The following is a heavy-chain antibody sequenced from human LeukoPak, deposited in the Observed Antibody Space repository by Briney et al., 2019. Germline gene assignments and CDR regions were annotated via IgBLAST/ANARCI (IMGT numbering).Heavy chain of an antibody. CDR3: ARRPDTAMDLVGAFDI. V-gene: IGHV4-31*03. Sequence: SETLSLTCTVSGGSISSGGYYWSWIRQHPGKGLEWIGYIYYSGSTYYNPSLKSRVIISVDTSKNQFSLKLSSVTAADTAVYYCARRPDTAMDLVGAFDIWGQGTMVTVSS. J-gene: IGHJ3*02. D-gene: IGHD5-18*01. CDR1: GGSISSGGYY. CDR2: IYYSGST.